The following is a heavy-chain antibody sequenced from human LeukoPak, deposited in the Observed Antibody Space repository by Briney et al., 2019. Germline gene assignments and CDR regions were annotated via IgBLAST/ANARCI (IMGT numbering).Heavy chain of an antibody. CDR3: VRACGGDCYLADY. D-gene: IGHD2-21*02. CDR1: GFTFSSYA. V-gene: IGHV3-21*01. J-gene: IGHJ4*02. Sequence: GGSLRLSCAASGFTFSSYAMSWVRQAPGKGLGWVSSISSSSSYIYYADSVKGRFTISRDYAKNSLYLQMNSLRAEDTAVYYCVRACGGDCYLADYWGQGTLVTVSS. CDR2: ISSSSSYI.